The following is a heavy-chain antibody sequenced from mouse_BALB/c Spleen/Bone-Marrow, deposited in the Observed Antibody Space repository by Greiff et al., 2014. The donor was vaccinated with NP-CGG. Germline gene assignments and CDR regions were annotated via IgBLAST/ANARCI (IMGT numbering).Heavy chain of an antibody. CDR1: GYAFTNYL. CDR3: ARWDYAMDY. V-gene: IGHV1-54*01. Sequence: VKLQESGAELVRPGTSVKVSCKASGYAFTNYLIEWVKQRPGQGLEWIGVINPGGGGTNYNEKFKGKATLTADESSSTAYMQLSSLTSDDSAVYFCARWDYAMDYWGQGTSVTVSS. J-gene: IGHJ4*01. CDR2: INPGGGGT.